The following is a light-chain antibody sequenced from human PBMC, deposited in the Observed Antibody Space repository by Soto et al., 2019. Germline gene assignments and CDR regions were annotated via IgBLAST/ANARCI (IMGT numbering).Light chain of an antibody. CDR3: QQSYSTPPWT. Sequence: DIQMTQSPSSLSASVGDRVTITCRASQSISSYLNWYQQKPGKAPKLLIYAASSLQSGVPSRFSASGSVTDFTLTISSLQPEDFATYYCQQSYSTPPWTFGQGTKVDIK. CDR2: AAS. J-gene: IGKJ1*01. V-gene: IGKV1-39*01. CDR1: QSISSY.